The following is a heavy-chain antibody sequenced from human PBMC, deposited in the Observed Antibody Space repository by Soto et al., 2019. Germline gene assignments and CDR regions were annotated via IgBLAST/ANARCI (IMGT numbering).Heavy chain of an antibody. D-gene: IGHD3-3*01. V-gene: IGHV3-74*01. CDR3: AKDRSTIYAFDI. J-gene: IGHJ3*02. CDR2: INSDGSTT. Sequence: GGSLRLSCTASGFIFSNYWMQWVRQAPGKGLVWVSRINSDGSTTDYADSMKGRFTISRDNAKNTVYLQMNSLRAEDTAVYYCAKDRSTIYAFDIWGQGTMVTVSS. CDR1: GFIFSNYW.